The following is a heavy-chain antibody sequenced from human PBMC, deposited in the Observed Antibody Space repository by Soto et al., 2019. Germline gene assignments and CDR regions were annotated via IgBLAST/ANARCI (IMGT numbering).Heavy chain of an antibody. D-gene: IGHD6-19*01. Sequence: GESLKISCKGSGYSFTSYWIGWVRQMPGEGLEWMGIIYPGDSDTRYSPSFQGQVTISADKSISTAYLQWSSLKASDTAMYYCARRQWLANYGMDVWGQGTTVTVSS. CDR1: GYSFTSYW. CDR2: IYPGDSDT. V-gene: IGHV5-51*01. CDR3: ARRQWLANYGMDV. J-gene: IGHJ6*02.